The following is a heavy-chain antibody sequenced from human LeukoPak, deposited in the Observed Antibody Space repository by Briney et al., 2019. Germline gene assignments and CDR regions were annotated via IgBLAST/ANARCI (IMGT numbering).Heavy chain of an antibody. J-gene: IGHJ4*02. V-gene: IGHV3-30*18. CDR3: AKDLFKAAAPDY. CDR2: ISYDGSNK. CDR1: GLTFSSYG. D-gene: IGHD6-13*01. Sequence: PGRSLRLSCAASGLTFSSYGMHWVRQAPGKGLEWVAVISYDGSNKYYADSVKGRFTISRDNSKNTLYLQMNSLRAEDTAVYYCAKDLFKAAAPDYWGQGTLVTVSS.